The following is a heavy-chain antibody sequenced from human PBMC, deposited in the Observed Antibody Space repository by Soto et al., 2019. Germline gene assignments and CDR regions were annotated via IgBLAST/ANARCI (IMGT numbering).Heavy chain of an antibody. CDR2: IYYSGST. CDR1: GGSISSYY. J-gene: IGHJ6*04. V-gene: IGHV4-59*01. CDR3: ARGSEYSSSWDLTDV. D-gene: IGHD6-13*01. Sequence: SETLSLTCTVSGGSISSYYWIWIRQPPGKGLEWIGYIYYSGSTNYNPPLKSRVIISVDTSKNQFSLKLSSVTAADTAVYYCARGSEYSSSWDLTDVWVKGTTVTVSS.